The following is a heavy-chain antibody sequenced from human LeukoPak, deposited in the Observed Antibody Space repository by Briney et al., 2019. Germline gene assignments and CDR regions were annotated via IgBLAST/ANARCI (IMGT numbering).Heavy chain of an antibody. V-gene: IGHV4-34*01. CDR2: INHSGST. CDR1: GGSFSGYY. D-gene: IGHD3-10*01. CDR3: ARGRRILWFGEPEKYYFDY. Sequence: SETLSLTCAVYGGSFSGYYWSWIRQPPGKGLEWIGEINHSGSTNYNPSLKSRVTISVDTSKNQFSLKLSSVTAADTAVYYCARGRRILWFGEPEKYYFDYWGQGTLVTVSS. J-gene: IGHJ4*02.